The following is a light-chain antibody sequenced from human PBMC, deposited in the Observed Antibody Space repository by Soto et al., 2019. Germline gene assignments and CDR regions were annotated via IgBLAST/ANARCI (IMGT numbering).Light chain of an antibody. CDR2: DAS. CDR1: QSVRSN. CDR3: QQYFDWPPLT. V-gene: IGKV3-15*01. Sequence: EILLTQSPATLSVSPGERVTLSCRASQSVRSNLAWYQQKPGQAPRLLIFDASTRATNMPARFSGSGSGTEFTLTISSLQSEDFAVYYCQQYFDWPPLTFGGGTKVDIK. J-gene: IGKJ4*01.